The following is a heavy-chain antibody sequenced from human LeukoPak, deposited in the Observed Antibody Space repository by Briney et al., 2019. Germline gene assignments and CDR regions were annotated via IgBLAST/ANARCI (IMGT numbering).Heavy chain of an antibody. J-gene: IGHJ4*02. V-gene: IGHV3-64*01. Sequence: GGSLRLXCAASGFTFSSYAMHWVRQAPGKGLEYVSGISSDGGSPFHVNSVKGRFTISRDHSKDTLYLQMGSLRAEDMAVYYCARQYCSGGRCQYYFDYWGQGTLVTVSS. D-gene: IGHD2-15*01. CDR1: GFTFSSYA. CDR3: ARQYCSGGRCQYYFDY. CDR2: ISSDGGSP.